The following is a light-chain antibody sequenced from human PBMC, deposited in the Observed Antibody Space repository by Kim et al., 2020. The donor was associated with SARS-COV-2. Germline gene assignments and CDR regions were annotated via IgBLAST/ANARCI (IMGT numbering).Light chain of an antibody. Sequence: QSALTQPRSVSGSPGQSVTISCTGTSSDVGGYNSVSWYQQRPGKAPKLMIFDVSKRPSGVPDRFSASKSANTASLTISGLQAEDEADYFCCSYAGNYRHYVFGTGTKVTVL. CDR2: DVS. CDR1: SSDVGGYNS. CDR3: CSYAGNYRHYV. J-gene: IGLJ1*01. V-gene: IGLV2-11*01.